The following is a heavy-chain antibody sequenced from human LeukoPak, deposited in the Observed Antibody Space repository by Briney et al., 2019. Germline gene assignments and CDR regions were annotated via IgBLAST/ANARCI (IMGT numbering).Heavy chain of an antibody. Sequence: KPSETLSLTCTVSGGSISSYYWSWIRQPPGKGLEWIGYISYSGSTNYSPSLKSRVTISVDTSKNQFSLKLSSVTAADTAVYYCARLSYDTSGYWPDYFDYWGQGTLVTVPS. CDR1: GGSISSYY. CDR3: ARLSYDTSGYWPDYFDY. J-gene: IGHJ4*02. V-gene: IGHV4-59*08. CDR2: ISYSGST. D-gene: IGHD3-22*01.